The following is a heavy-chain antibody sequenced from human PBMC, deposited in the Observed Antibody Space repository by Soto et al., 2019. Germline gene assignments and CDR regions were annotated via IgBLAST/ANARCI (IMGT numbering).Heavy chain of an antibody. Sequence: QVQLEQSGSEVKKSGSSVKVSCKASGYSFSSHAITWVRQAPGQGLEWMGGIIPVFGTPSYAQKFQGRVTLSAEKSTNTSYLELRSLRSEDTAVYYCARGGALSTSWYWGDGLDSWGQGTQVTVSS. CDR1: GYSFSSHA. CDR3: ARGGALSTSWYWGDGLDS. D-gene: IGHD6-13*01. V-gene: IGHV1-69*06. CDR2: IIPVFGTP. J-gene: IGHJ4*02.